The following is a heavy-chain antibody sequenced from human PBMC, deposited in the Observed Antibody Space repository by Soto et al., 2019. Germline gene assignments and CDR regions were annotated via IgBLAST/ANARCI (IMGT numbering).Heavy chain of an antibody. CDR2: IRSKANSYAT. CDR1: GFTFSGSA. V-gene: IGHV3-73*02. D-gene: IGHD1-26*01. Sequence: EVQLVESGGGLVQPGGSLKLSCAASGFTFSGSAMHWVRQASGKGLEWVGRIRSKANSYATAYAASVKGRFTISRDDSKNTAYLQMNSLKTEDTAVYYCTRLGRSGSPPEDYWGQGTLVTVSS. CDR3: TRLGRSGSPPEDY. J-gene: IGHJ4*02.